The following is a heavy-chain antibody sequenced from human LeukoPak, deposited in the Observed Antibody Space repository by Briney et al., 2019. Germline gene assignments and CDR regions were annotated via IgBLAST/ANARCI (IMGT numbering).Heavy chain of an antibody. V-gene: IGHV3-23*01. CDR3: AKGKPAAGVISPFDP. D-gene: IGHD6-13*01. J-gene: IGHJ5*02. CDR2: ISDSDDST. CDR1: GFTFSNYG. Sequence: GGSLRLSCAASGFTFSNYGMSWVRQAPGKGLEWVSTISDSDDSTYYADSVKGRFTISRDNSKNTLYLQMNSLRAEDTAVYYCAKGKPAAGVISPFDPWGQGTLVTVSS.